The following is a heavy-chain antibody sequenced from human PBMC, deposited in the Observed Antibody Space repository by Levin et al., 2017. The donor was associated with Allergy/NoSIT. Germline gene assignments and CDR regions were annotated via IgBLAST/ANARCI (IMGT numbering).Heavy chain of an antibody. CDR3: AKIRTTENY. D-gene: IGHD1-1*01. CDR2: IYASGGT. V-gene: IGHV4-61*02. Sequence: SETLSLTCTVSGGSISSSSYYWSWIRQPAGKGLEWIGRIYASGGTSYNPSLKSRVTISLDTSKNQISLRLSSVTAADTAVYYCAKIRTTENYWGQGTLVTVSA. J-gene: IGHJ4*02. CDR1: GGSISSSSYY.